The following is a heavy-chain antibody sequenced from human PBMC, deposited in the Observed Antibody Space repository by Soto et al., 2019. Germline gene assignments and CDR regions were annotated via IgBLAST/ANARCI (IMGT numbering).Heavy chain of an antibody. J-gene: IGHJ4*02. D-gene: IGHD3-16*01. CDR2: ISWNSGSI. V-gene: IGHV3-9*01. CDR1: GFTFDDYA. Sequence: GGSLRLSCAASGFTFDDYAMHWVRQAPGKGLEWVSGISWNSGSIGYADSVKGRFTISRDNAKNSLYLQMNSLRAEDTALYYCAKDGGSRTNLDYYFDYWGQGTLVTVSS. CDR3: AKDGGSRTNLDYYFDY.